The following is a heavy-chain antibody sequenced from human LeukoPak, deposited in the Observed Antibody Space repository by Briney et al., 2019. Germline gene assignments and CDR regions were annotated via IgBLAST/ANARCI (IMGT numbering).Heavy chain of an antibody. Sequence: PGGSLRLSCAASGFTFSNAWMSWVRQAPGQGLEWVGRVKSKTDGGTTDYAAPVKGRFTISRDDSKNTLYLQMNSLRAEDTAVYYCARDAAIAAAGYYYYYMDVWGKGTTVTVSS. CDR3: ARDAAIAAAGYYYYYMDV. CDR2: VKSKTDGGTT. V-gene: IGHV3-15*01. CDR1: GFTFSNAW. D-gene: IGHD6-13*01. J-gene: IGHJ6*03.